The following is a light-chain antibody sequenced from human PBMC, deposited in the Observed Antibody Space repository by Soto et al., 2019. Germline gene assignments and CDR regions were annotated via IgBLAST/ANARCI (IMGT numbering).Light chain of an antibody. CDR2: DVS. J-gene: IGLJ1*01. CDR1: SSDVGGYNY. Sequence: QSALTQPRSVSGSPGQSVTISCTGTSSDVGGYNYVSWYQQHPGNAPKLMIYDVSKRPSGVPDRFSGSKSGNTASLTISGLQAEDEADYYCCSYAGSYTFYVFVTGTKLTVL. V-gene: IGLV2-11*01. CDR3: CSYAGSYTFYV.